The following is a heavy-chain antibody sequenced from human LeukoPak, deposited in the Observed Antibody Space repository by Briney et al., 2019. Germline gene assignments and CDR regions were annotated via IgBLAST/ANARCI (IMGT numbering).Heavy chain of an antibody. J-gene: IGHJ4*02. CDR2: ISYDGSNK. V-gene: IGHV3-30*04. CDR3: ARDKKSGESSEIDY. D-gene: IGHD3-10*01. Sequence: GRSLRLSCAASGFTFSSYAMHWVRQAPGKGLEWVAVISYDGSNKYYADSVKGRFTISRDNSKNTLYLQMNSLRAEDTAVYYCARDKKSGESSEIDYWGQGTLVTVSS. CDR1: GFTFSSYA.